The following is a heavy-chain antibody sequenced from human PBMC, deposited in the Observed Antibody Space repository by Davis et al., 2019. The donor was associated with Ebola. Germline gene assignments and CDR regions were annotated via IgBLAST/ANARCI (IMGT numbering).Heavy chain of an antibody. Sequence: SLRLSCAASGFTFDDYAMHWVRQAPGKGLELVSGIRWDSGSIGYTDSVKGRFTISRDNAKNSLYLQMIILRAEDTAMYYCARALLLASCGGDCYAGAFDIWGQGTMVTVSS. CDR1: GFTFDDYA. V-gene: IGHV3-9*01. CDR3: ARALLLASCGGDCYAGAFDI. D-gene: IGHD2-21*02. J-gene: IGHJ3*02. CDR2: IRWDSGSI.